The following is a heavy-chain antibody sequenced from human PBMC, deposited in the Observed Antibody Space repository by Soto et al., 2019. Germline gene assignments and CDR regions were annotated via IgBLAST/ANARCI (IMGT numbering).Heavy chain of an antibody. Sequence: GGSLILSCAASGFTFSSYGMHWVRQAPGKGLEWVAVIWYDGSNKYYADSVKGRFTISRDNSKNTLYLQMNSLRAEDTAVYYCAKATGVAVAASMDVWGQGTTVTVSS. D-gene: IGHD6-19*01. J-gene: IGHJ6*02. CDR3: AKATGVAVAASMDV. CDR2: IWYDGSNK. V-gene: IGHV3-33*06. CDR1: GFTFSSYG.